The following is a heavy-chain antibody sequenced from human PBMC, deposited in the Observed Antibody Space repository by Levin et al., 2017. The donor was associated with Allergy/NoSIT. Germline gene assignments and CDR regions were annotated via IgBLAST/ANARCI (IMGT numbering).Heavy chain of an antibody. Sequence: GESLKISCAASGFTFSSYSMNWVRQAPGKGLEWVSSISSSSSYIYYADSVKGRFTISRDNAKNSLYLQMNSLRAEDTAVYYCARDHVGSSAGGYFQHWGQGTLVTVSS. CDR3: ARDHVGSSAGGYFQH. CDR2: ISSSSSYI. CDR1: GFTFSSYS. D-gene: IGHD4-23*01. J-gene: IGHJ1*01. V-gene: IGHV3-21*01.